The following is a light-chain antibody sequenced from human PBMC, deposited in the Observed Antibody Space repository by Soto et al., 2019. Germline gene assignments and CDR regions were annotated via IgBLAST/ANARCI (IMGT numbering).Light chain of an antibody. CDR1: QTISSW. CDR3: QQANSFPLT. J-gene: IGKJ4*01. CDR2: KAS. Sequence: IQMTQSPSTLSGSVGDRVTITCRASQTISSWLAWYQQKPGKAPKLLIYKASTLKSGVPSRFSGSGSGTEFTLTISSPQPEDFATYYCQQANSFPLTFGGGTKVDIK. V-gene: IGKV1-5*03.